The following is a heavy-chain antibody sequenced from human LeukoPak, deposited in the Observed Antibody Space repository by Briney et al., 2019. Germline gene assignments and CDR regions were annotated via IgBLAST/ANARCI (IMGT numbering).Heavy chain of an antibody. CDR1: GASINKDY. J-gene: IGHJ4*02. Sequence: SETLSLTCTVSGASINKDYWSWIRQPAGKGLEWIGRIHTSGSTHHNPSLKSRVTMSIDASKNQFSLKLSSVTAADTAVYYCARVEDSSGYYYYFDYWGQGTLVTVSS. D-gene: IGHD3-22*01. CDR2: IHTSGST. CDR3: ARVEDSSGYYYYFDY. V-gene: IGHV4-4*07.